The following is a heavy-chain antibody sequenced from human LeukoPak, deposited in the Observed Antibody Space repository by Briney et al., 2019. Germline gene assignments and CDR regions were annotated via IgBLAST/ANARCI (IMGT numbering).Heavy chain of an antibody. CDR3: ATTAAPPYYDILTGYSYYYYYYMDV. CDR1: GYTFTSYV. Sequence: GASVKVSCKASGYTFTSYVINWVRQATGQGVEWMGWMNPNRGNTRYAQKFNGRVTMNRNRSISTAYMQLSSLRSEDTAVYYCATTAAPPYYDILTGYSYYYYYYMDVWGKGTTVTVSS. CDR2: MNPNRGNT. V-gene: IGHV1-8*01. D-gene: IGHD3-9*01. J-gene: IGHJ6*03.